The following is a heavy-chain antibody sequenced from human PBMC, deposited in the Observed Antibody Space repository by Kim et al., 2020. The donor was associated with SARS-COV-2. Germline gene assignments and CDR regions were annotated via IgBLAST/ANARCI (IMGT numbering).Heavy chain of an antibody. J-gene: IGHJ4*02. Sequence: SETLSLTCTVSGGSISRSDYWGWIRQSQGKGLEWIGSISHRGNVYYKPSLKSRVTISEDTSKTQFSLNLRSVTAADTAVYYCAISGSYSGSRGFDCWGQGTLAT. V-gene: IGHV4-39*01. CDR2: ISHRGNV. D-gene: IGHD5-12*01. CDR3: AISGSYSGSRGFDC. CDR1: GGSISRSDY.